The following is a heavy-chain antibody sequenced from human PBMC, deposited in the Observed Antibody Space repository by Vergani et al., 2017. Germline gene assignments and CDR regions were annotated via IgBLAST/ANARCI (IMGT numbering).Heavy chain of an antibody. CDR3: ARGGHYYGSGSYSYDAFDI. V-gene: IGHV1-69*18. CDR1: GGTFSSYA. CDR2: IIPIFGTA. D-gene: IGHD3-10*01. J-gene: IGHJ3*02. Sequence: QVQLVQSGAEVKKPGSSVKVSCKASGGTFSSYAISWVRQAPGQGLEWMGRIIPIFGTANYAQKFQGRVTITADESTSTAYMELSSLRSEDTAVYYCARGGHYYGSGSYSYDAFDIWGQGTMVTVSS.